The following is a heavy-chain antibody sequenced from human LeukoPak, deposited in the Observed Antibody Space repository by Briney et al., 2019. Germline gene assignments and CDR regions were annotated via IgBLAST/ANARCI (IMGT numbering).Heavy chain of an antibody. Sequence: PGGSLRLSCAASGFTFSSYRMNWVRQAPGKGLEWVSSISSSSSYIYYADSVKGRFTISRDNAKNSLYLQMNSLRAEDTAVDYCASGGYGGPPVWGQGTLVTVSS. CDR3: ASGGYGGPPV. V-gene: IGHV3-21*01. CDR1: GFTFSSYR. D-gene: IGHD4-23*01. J-gene: IGHJ4*02. CDR2: ISSSSSYI.